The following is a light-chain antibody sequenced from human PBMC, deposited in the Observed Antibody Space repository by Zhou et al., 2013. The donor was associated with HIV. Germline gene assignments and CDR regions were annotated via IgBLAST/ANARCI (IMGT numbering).Light chain of an antibody. V-gene: IGKV3D-20*02. CDR1: QSISTFY. CDR3: QQRSQSIT. Sequence: EIVLTQSPGTLSLSPGERATLSCRASQSISTFYLAWYQQKVGQAPRLLIYATSNRATGIPDRFSGSGSGTDFTLTISGLEPEDFAVYYCQQRSQSITFGQGTRLEIK. CDR2: ATS. J-gene: IGKJ5*01.